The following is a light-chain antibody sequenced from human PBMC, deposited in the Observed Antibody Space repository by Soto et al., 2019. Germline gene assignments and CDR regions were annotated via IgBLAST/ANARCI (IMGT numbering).Light chain of an antibody. CDR2: EGS. Sequence: QSALTQPASVSGSPGQSITISCTGTSSDVGSYNLVSWYQQHPGKAPKLMIYEGSKRPSGVSNRFSGSKSGNTASLTISGLQAEGEADYYCCSYAGSSTSRVFGTGTKVTVL. V-gene: IGLV2-23*01. CDR1: SSDVGSYNL. CDR3: CSYAGSSTSRV. J-gene: IGLJ1*01.